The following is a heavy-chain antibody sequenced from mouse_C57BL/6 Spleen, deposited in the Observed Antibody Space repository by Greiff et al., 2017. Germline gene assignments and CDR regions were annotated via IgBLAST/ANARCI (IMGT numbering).Heavy chain of an antibody. CDR3: ARGSYGSSYDYYAMDY. CDR1: GYTFTSYW. Sequence: VQLQQPGAELVMPGASVKLSCKASGYTFTSYWMHWVKQRPGQGLEWIGEIYPSDSYTNYNQKFKGKSTLTVDKYSSTAYMQLSSLTSEDSAVYYCARGSYGSSYDYYAMDYWGQGTSVTVSS. CDR2: IYPSDSYT. D-gene: IGHD1-1*01. J-gene: IGHJ4*01. V-gene: IGHV1-69*01.